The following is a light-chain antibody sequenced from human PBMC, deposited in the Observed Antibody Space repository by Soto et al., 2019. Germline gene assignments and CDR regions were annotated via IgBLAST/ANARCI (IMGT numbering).Light chain of an antibody. Sequence: QSVLTQSASVSGSPGQSITISCTGTSSDVGGYDYVSWYQQHPGKAPKLMIYDVSNRPSGVSNRFSGSKSGNTASLTISGLQAEDEADNYCSSYTSSSSVVFGGGTKLTVL. CDR1: SSDVGGYDY. J-gene: IGLJ2*01. CDR3: SSYTSSSSVV. V-gene: IGLV2-14*01. CDR2: DVS.